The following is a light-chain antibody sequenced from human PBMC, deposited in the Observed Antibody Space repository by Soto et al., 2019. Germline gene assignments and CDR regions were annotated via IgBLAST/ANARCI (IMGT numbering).Light chain of an antibody. CDR3: QQYGSSPEYT. V-gene: IGKV3-20*01. CDR1: QSVSSSY. J-gene: IGKJ2*01. CDR2: GAS. Sequence: EIVLTQSPGTLSLSPGERATLSCRASQSVSSSYLAWYQQKTGQAPRLLIYGASSRATGIPDRFSGSGSGTDFTLTISRREPEDFAVYYCQQYGSSPEYTFGQGTKLEIK.